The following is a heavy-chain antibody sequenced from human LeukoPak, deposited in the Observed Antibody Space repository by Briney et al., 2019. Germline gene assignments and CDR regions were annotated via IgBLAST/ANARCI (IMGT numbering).Heavy chain of an antibody. D-gene: IGHD3-16*01. CDR3: AKDFLGLPPPGY. CDR2: LSYDGSNT. J-gene: IGHJ4*02. CDR1: GFTFSRYG. Sequence: GGSLRLSCAASGFTFSRYGMQWVRQAPGKGLEWVAGLSYDGSNTYYADSVKGRFTISRDNSKNTLYLQMDSLRPEDTAVYFCAKDFLGLPPPGYWSKETLVTVSS. V-gene: IGHV3-30*18.